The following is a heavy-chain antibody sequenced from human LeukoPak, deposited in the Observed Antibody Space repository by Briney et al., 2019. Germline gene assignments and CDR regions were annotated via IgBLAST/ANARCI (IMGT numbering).Heavy chain of an antibody. Sequence: PGGSLRLSCETAGFTFSSYVMHWVRRTPGEGLVWVSRISHDGFISYADSVKGRFTISRDNAKNTLILQMNSLRAEDTAVYYCARDLGYCTNGVCHTRFDYWGQGTLVAVSS. D-gene: IGHD2-8*01. V-gene: IGHV3-74*01. CDR1: GFTFSSYV. CDR2: ISHDGFI. CDR3: ARDLGYCTNGVCHTRFDY. J-gene: IGHJ4*02.